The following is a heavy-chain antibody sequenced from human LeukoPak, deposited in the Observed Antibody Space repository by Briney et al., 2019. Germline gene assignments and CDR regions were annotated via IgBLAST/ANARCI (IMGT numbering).Heavy chain of an antibody. J-gene: IGHJ4*02. V-gene: IGHV4-59*08. CDR2: IYYSGST. Sequence: SETLSLTCTVSGGSISSYYWSWIRQPPGKGLEWIGYIYYSGSTYYNPSLKSRVTISVDTSKNQFSLKLSSVTAADTAVYYCARVYYERWLLDYWGQGTLVTVSS. CDR1: GGSISSYY. D-gene: IGHD3-3*01. CDR3: ARVYYERWLLDY.